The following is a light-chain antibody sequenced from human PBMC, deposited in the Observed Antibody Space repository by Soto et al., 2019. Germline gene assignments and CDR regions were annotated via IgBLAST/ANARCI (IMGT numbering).Light chain of an antibody. J-gene: IGKJ2*01. CDR1: QSVRSN. V-gene: IGKV3-15*01. CDR2: GAS. Sequence: EIVMTQSPATLSVSPGERATLSCRASQSVRSNLAWYQQKPGQAPSLLIYGASTRATGIPARFSGSGSGTEFTLTISSLQSEDFAVYYCQQYGTSLYTFGQGTKLEIK. CDR3: QQYGTSLYT.